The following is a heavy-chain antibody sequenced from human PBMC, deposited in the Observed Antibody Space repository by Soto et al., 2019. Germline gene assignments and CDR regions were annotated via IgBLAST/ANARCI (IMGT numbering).Heavy chain of an antibody. D-gene: IGHD3-22*01. CDR3: ARDHSYDSRPEHTFDY. J-gene: IGHJ4*02. CDR1: GGSISSGGYY. Sequence: SETLSLTCTVSGGSISSGGYYWSWIRQHPGKGLEWIGYIYYSGSTYYNPSLKSRVTISVDTSKNQFSLKLSSVTAADTAVYYCARDHSYDSRPEHTFDYWGQGTLVTVSS. V-gene: IGHV4-31*03. CDR2: IYYSGST.